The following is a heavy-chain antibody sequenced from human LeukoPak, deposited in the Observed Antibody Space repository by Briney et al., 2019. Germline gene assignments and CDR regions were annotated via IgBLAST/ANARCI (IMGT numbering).Heavy chain of an antibody. D-gene: IGHD5-12*01. J-gene: IGHJ3*02. CDR2: IIPILGIA. V-gene: IGHV1-69*04. CDR1: GGTFSSYA. Sequence: GASVKVSCKASGGTFSSYAISWVRQAPGQGLEWMGRIIPILGIANYAQKFQGRVTMTTDTSTSTAYMELRSLRSDDTAVYYCAGGSSGPYDAFDIWGQGTMVTVSS. CDR3: AGGSSGPYDAFDI.